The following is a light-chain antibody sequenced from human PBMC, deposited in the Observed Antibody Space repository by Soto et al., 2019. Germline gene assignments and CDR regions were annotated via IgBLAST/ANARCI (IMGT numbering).Light chain of an antibody. J-gene: IGKJ1*01. CDR3: QQRRNWPPVGT. Sequence: EIVLTQSPSTLSLSPGERATLSCRASQSVSSYLAWYQQKPGQAPRLLIYDASNRATGIPARFSGSGSGTDFTLTISSLEPEDFAVYYCQQRRNWPPVGTFGQGTKV. V-gene: IGKV3-11*01. CDR1: QSVSSY. CDR2: DAS.